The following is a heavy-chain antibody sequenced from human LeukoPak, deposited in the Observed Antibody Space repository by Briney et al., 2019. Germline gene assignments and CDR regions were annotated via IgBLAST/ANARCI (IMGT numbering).Heavy chain of an antibody. J-gene: IGHJ4*02. D-gene: IGHD2-21*01. CDR1: GLTFSSYA. Sequence: PGGSLRLSCAASGLTFSSYAMSWVRQAPGQGLEWVSGISGNGANTYYADSVKGRFTISRDNSKSTVSLQTNSLRAEDTAVYYCAKRCIANTGPFDHWGQGTLVTVSS. CDR3: AKRCIANTGPFDH. V-gene: IGHV3-23*01. CDR2: ISGNGANT.